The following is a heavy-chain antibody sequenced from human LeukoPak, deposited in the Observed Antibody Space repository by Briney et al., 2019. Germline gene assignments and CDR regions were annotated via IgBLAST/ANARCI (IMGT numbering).Heavy chain of an antibody. CDR1: GFTFSSYA. D-gene: IGHD3-10*01. CDR2: ISGSGGST. Sequence: GGSLRLSCAASGFTFSSYAMSWVRQAPGKGLEWVSAISGSGGSTYYADSVKGRFTISRDNSKNTLYLQMNSLRAEDTAVYYCAKSMVRGVMRYYYGMDVWGQGTTVTVSS. CDR3: AKSMVRGVMRYYYGMDV. V-gene: IGHV3-23*01. J-gene: IGHJ6*02.